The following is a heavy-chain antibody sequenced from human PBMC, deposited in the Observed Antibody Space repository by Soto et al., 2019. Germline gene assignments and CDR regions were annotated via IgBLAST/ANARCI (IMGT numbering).Heavy chain of an antibody. D-gene: IGHD1-26*01. CDR2: IYYSGNT. V-gene: IGHV4-30-4*01. J-gene: IGHJ4*02. Sequence: ASETLSLTCTVSGGSTSSDNYWSWIRQPPGKGLEWIGHIYYSGNTDYNPSLKSRLAISIDTSKNQFSLKLSSVTAADTAVYFCARLKSSYAGSYYGGGFFDLWGRGTPVTVSS. CDR3: ARLKSSYAGSYYGGGFFDL. CDR1: GGSTSSDNY.